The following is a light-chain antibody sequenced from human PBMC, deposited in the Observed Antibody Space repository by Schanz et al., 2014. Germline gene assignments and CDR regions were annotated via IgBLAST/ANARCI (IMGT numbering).Light chain of an antibody. CDR1: QSVSSS. Sequence: EIVLTQSPATLSLSPGERATLSCRASQSVSSSLAWYQQKPGQAPRLLIYGASSRATGIPDRFSGSGSGTDFTLTISRLEPEDLAVYYCHQYGSSPMYTFGQGTKLEIK. V-gene: IGKV3-20*01. CDR3: HQYGSSPMYT. J-gene: IGKJ2*01. CDR2: GAS.